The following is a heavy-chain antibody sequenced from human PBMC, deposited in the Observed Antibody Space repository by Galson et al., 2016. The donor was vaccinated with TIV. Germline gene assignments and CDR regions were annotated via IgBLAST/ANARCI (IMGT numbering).Heavy chain of an antibody. CDR2: IIPIFGTT. D-gene: IGHD5-18*01. CDR3: VKDPYIYGSYLDH. J-gene: IGHJ4*02. Sequence: SVKVSCKASGGLVSNYAISWVRQAPGQGLEWMGGIIPIFGTTKYAQKFQGRVTITADESTRIVNMELSSLRSEDTAVYYCVKDPYIYGSYLDHWGQGTLVTVS. CDR1: GGLVSNYA. V-gene: IGHV1-69*13.